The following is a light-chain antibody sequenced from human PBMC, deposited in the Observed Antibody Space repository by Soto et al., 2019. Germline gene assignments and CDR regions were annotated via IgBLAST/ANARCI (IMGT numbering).Light chain of an antibody. CDR3: QQYHNYPVT. V-gene: IGKV1-5*03. J-gene: IGKJ2*01. Sequence: DIQMTQSPSTLSASVGDRVTITCRASQSISSWLAWDQQKPGKAPNLLIYKASNKESGAPSRFSGSGSATEFTLTISSLQPDDFATYYCQQYHNYPVTFGQGTKLE. CDR2: KAS. CDR1: QSISSW.